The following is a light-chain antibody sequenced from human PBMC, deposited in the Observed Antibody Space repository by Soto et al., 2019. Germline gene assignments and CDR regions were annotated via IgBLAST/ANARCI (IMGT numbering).Light chain of an antibody. J-gene: IGKJ1*01. CDR3: QQYNSDSPQT. CDR1: QSISSW. V-gene: IGKV1-5*03. CDR2: KAS. Sequence: DIQMTQSPSTLSASVGDRVTITCRASQSISSWLAWYQQKPGKAPKLLIYKASSLESGVPSRFSGSGSGTEFTLTISSLQPDDFATYYCQQYNSDSPQTFGQGTKVEIK.